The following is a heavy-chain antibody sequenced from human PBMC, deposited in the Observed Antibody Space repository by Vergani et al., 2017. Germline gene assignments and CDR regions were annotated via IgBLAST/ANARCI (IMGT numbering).Heavy chain of an antibody. V-gene: IGHV3-23*01. Sequence: EVQLLESGGDLVQPGGSLRLSCAASGFTFNHYAMNWVRQAPGKGLEWVSGISGSGGSTYYAGSVKGRFTISRDRSKNTLYLQMNSLSAGDTAVYYCAKAKPRNSGYDYLYYYHAMDVWGQEATITVSS. CDR1: GFTFNHYA. J-gene: IGHJ6*02. CDR2: ISGSGGST. D-gene: IGHD5-12*01. CDR3: AKAKPRNSGYDYLYYYHAMDV.